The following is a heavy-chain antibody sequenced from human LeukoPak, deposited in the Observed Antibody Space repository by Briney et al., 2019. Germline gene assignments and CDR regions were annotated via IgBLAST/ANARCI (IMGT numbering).Heavy chain of an antibody. V-gene: IGHV1-46*01. CDR2: INPSGGGT. CDR1: GYTFTSYY. Sequence: ASVKVSCKASGYTFTSYYIHWVRQAPGQGLEWMGIINPSGGGTTYIQEFQGRVTLTRDTSTSTVYMELSRLRSDDTAVYYCARGHPFEYSSSSGWGGLYYMDVWGKGTTVTVSS. D-gene: IGHD6-6*01. CDR3: ARGHPFEYSSSSGWGGLYYMDV. J-gene: IGHJ6*03.